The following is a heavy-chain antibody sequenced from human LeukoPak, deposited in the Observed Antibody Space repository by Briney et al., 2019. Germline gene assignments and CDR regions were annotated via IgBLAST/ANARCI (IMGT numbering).Heavy chain of an antibody. D-gene: IGHD4-17*01. CDR3: ARKLYGDYRFDY. J-gene: IGHJ4*02. V-gene: IGHV4-38-2*01. CDR1: GYSISSGYY. CDR2: IYHSGST. Sequence: PSETLSLTCAVSGYSISSGYYWGWIRQPPGKGLEWIGSIYHSGSTYYNPSLKSRVTISVDTSKNQFSLKLSSETAADTAVYYCARKLYGDYRFDYWGQGTLVTVSS.